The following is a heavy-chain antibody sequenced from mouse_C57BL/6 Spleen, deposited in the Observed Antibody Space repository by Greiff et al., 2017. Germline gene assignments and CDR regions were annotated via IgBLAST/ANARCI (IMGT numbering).Heavy chain of an antibody. CDR1: GFTFSDYG. Sequence: EVQLQQSGGGLVKPGGSLKLSCAASGFTFSDYGMHWVRQAPEKGLEWVAYISSGSSTIYYADTVKGRFTISRDNAKNTLFLQMTSLRSEDTAMYYCARGVYYYGSSFYWYFDVWGTGTTVTVSS. J-gene: IGHJ1*03. V-gene: IGHV5-17*01. CDR3: ARGVYYYGSSFYWYFDV. D-gene: IGHD1-1*01. CDR2: ISSGSSTI.